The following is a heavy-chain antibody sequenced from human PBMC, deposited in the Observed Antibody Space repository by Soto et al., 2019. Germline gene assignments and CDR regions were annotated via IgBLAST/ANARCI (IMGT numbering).Heavy chain of an antibody. CDR2: ICNDSSNI. CDR3: ARDRDGTTSLDY. D-gene: IGHD1-1*01. CDR1: GVTCNNYD. J-gene: IGHJ4*02. Sequence: GGLMRLSCAAAGVTCNNYDVNWVRQAPGKGLEWVSFICNDSSNIYYADSVKGRFTISRDNSKNTLYLQMNSLRAEDTAVYYCARDRDGTTSLDYWGQGTLVTVSS. V-gene: IGHV3-33*08.